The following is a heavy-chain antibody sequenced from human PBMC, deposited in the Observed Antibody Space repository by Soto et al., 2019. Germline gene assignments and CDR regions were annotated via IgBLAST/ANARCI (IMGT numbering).Heavy chain of an antibody. D-gene: IGHD5-18*01. V-gene: IGHV1-58*01. CDR3: AARNHYVDTSMENFDY. J-gene: IGHJ4*02. CDR2: IVVGRGNT. CDR1: GFTFTSSA. Sequence: ASVKVAYKASGFTFTSSAVQWVRQARGQRLERIGWIVVGRGNTNYAQKFKERVTITRDMSTSTDYMELSSLRSEDTAVYYCAARNHYVDTSMENFDYWGQDTLGNGSS.